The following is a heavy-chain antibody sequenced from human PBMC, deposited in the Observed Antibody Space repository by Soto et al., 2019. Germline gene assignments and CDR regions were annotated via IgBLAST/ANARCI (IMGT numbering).Heavy chain of an antibody. CDR3: TTDISNWNYEGSLDY. CDR1: GITFGSYA. D-gene: IGHD1-7*01. CDR2: IKSKTDGGTT. V-gene: IGHV3-15*01. Sequence: GGSLRLSCAASGITFGSYAMSWVRQAPGKGLEWVGRIKSKTDGGTTDYAAPVKGRFTISRDDSKNTLYLQMNSLKTEDTAVYYCTTDISNWNYEGSLDYWGQGTLVTVSS. J-gene: IGHJ4*02.